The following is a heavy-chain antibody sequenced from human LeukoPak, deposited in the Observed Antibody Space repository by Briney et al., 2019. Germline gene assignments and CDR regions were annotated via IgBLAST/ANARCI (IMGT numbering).Heavy chain of an antibody. V-gene: IGHV3-48*01. CDR3: ARGVYSSSSGAFDY. D-gene: IGHD6-6*01. CDR2: ISSSSSTI. J-gene: IGHJ4*02. CDR1: GFTFSSYS. Sequence: GSLRLSCAASGFTFSSYSMNWVRQAPGKGLEWVSYISSSSSTIYYADSVKGRFTISRDNAKNSLYLQMTSLRAEDTAVYYCARGVYSSSSGAFDYWGQGTLVTVSS.